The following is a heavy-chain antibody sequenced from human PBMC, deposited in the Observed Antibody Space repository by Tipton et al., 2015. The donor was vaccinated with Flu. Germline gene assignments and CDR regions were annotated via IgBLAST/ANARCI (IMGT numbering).Heavy chain of an antibody. Sequence: QVQLVQSGAEVKKPGASVKVSCKASGYTFTSYDINWVRQATGQGLEWMGWMNPNSGNTGYAQKFQGRVTMTRNTSISTAYMELSSLRSEDTAVYYCARGNMVRGAEGDGMDVWGQGTTVTVSS. V-gene: IGHV1-8*01. D-gene: IGHD3-10*01. CDR3: ARGNMVRGAEGDGMDV. J-gene: IGHJ6*02. CDR1: GYTFTSYD. CDR2: MNPNSGNT.